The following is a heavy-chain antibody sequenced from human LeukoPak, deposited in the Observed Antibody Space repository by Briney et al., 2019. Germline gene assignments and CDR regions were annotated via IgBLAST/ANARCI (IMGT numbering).Heavy chain of an antibody. CDR3: AKDLLRIYWRTFDS. D-gene: IGHD3-10*01. CDR1: GFDFSSHA. V-gene: IGHV3-23*01. CDR2: FNDTGSST. Sequence: GGSLRLSCVASGFDFSSHAMTWVRQAPGKGLEWVSSFNDTGSSTYYADSVKGRLTISRDNSKNTLYLQMTNLRAEDTAVYFCAKDLLRIYWRTFDSWGQGALVIVSS. J-gene: IGHJ4*02.